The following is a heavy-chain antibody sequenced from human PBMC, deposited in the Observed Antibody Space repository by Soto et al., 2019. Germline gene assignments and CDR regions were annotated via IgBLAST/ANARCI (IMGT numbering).Heavy chain of an antibody. CDR1: GFTFSSYA. Sequence: GGSLRLSCAASGFTFSSYAMSWVRQAPGKGLEWVSAISGSGGSTYYADSVKGRFTISRDNSKNTLYLQMNSLRAEDTAVYYCAKDLGVELISMGPIEENNWFDPWGQGTLVTVSS. J-gene: IGHJ5*02. CDR3: AKDLGVELISMGPIEENNWFDP. CDR2: ISGSGGST. D-gene: IGHD1-7*01. V-gene: IGHV3-23*01.